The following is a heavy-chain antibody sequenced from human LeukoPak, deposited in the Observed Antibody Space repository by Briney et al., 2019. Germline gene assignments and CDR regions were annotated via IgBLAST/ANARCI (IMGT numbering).Heavy chain of an antibody. CDR2: IYHSGST. J-gene: IGHJ4*02. Sequence: PSGTLSLTCTVSGDSISSHKWWWCWVRQPPGKGLEWIGEIYHSGSTSYNPSLKSRVTISADMSKNQFSLSLTSVTAADTAVYYCARSSPPLYYYDSSGYYYFDYWGQGTLVTASS. CDR1: GDSISSHKW. V-gene: IGHV4-4*02. D-gene: IGHD3-22*01. CDR3: ARSSPPLYYYDSSGYYYFDY.